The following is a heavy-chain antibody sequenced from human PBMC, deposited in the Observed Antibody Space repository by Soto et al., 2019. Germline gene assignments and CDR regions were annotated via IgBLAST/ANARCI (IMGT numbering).Heavy chain of an antibody. Sequence: SETLSLTCTVSGGSISSSSYYWGWIRQPPGKGLEWIGSIYYSGSTYYNPSLKSRVTISVDTSKNQFSLKLSSVTAADTAVYYCARSWAAAGTPSFDYWGQGTLVTVSS. V-gene: IGHV4-39*01. CDR1: GGSISSSSYY. CDR2: IYYSGST. D-gene: IGHD6-13*01. J-gene: IGHJ4*02. CDR3: ARSWAAAGTPSFDY.